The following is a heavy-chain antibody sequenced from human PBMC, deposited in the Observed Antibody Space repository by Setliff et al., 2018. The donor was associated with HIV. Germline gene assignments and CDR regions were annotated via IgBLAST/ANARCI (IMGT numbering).Heavy chain of an antibody. CDR3: ARVSRLHPFDP. CDR2: IY. CDR1: GTSINSHY. D-gene: IGHD2-15*01. Sequence: SETLSLTCTVSGTSINSHYWSWIRQTPGKGLQWIGLIYYNPSLKSRITMSVDRSKNQFSLRLTSVTAADTAMYYCARVSRLHPFDPWGQGTLVTVSS. J-gene: IGHJ5*02. V-gene: IGHV4-59*11.